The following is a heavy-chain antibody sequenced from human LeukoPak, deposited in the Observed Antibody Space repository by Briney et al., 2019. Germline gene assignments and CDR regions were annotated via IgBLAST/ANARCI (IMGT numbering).Heavy chain of an antibody. V-gene: IGHV3-33*08. CDR2: IWYDGSNK. D-gene: IGHD3-10*01. CDR3: ARVSLLWFGNDAFDI. Sequence: GGSLRLSCAASGFTFSSYAMSWVRQAPGKGLEWVAVIWYDGSNKYYADSVKGRFTISRDNSKNTLYLQMNSLRAEDTAVYYCARVSLLWFGNDAFDIWGQGTMVTVSS. J-gene: IGHJ3*02. CDR1: GFTFSSYA.